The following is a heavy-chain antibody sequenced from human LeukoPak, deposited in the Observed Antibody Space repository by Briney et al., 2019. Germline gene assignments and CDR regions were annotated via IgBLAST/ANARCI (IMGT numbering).Heavy chain of an antibody. CDR1: GFTFSNYS. D-gene: IGHD5-12*01. J-gene: IGHJ4*02. CDR2: INWNGGST. V-gene: IGHV3-20*04. Sequence: PGGSLRLSCAASGFTFSNYSMNWVRQAPGKGLEWVSGINWNGGSTGYADSVKGRSTISRDNAKNSLYLQMNSLRAEDTAVYYCAKPLYSGYDFDYWGQGTLVTVSS. CDR3: AKPLYSGYDFDY.